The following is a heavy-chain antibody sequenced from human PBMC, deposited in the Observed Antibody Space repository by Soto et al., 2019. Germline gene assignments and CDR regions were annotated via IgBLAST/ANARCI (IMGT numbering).Heavy chain of an antibody. Sequence: DVQLVESGGVVVQPGGSLRLSCAASGFTFDDYTMHWVRQAPGKGLEWVSLISWDGGSTYYADSVKGRFTISRDNSKNSLYLQMNSLRTEDTALYYCAKDMSYSSSSAGFDYWGQGTLVTVSS. CDR3: AKDMSYSSSSAGFDY. CDR2: ISWDGGST. D-gene: IGHD6-6*01. CDR1: GFTFDDYT. V-gene: IGHV3-43*01. J-gene: IGHJ4*02.